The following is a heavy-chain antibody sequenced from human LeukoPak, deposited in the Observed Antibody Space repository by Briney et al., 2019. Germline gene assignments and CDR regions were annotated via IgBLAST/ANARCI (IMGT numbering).Heavy chain of an antibody. CDR1: GGSISSGSYY. V-gene: IGHV4-61*02. CDR3: ARGHPGVVRGTNWFDP. D-gene: IGHD3-10*01. Sequence: PSQTLSLTCTVFGGSISSGSYYWSWIRQPAGKGLEWIGRIYTSGSTNYNPSLKSRVTISVDTSKNQFSLKLSSVTAADTAVYYCARGHPGVVRGTNWFDPWGQGTLVTVSS. CDR2: IYTSGST. J-gene: IGHJ5*02.